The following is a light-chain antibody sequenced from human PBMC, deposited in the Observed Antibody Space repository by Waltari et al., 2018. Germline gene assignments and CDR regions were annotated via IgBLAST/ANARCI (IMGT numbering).Light chain of an antibody. CDR2: EFS. CDR1: SSDVGGYNY. V-gene: IGLV2-14*01. J-gene: IGLJ2*01. Sequence: QSALTQPASVSGSPGQSITISCTGTSSDVGGYNYLSWYQHQPGKAPKLIIYEFSNRPSGVSNRFSGSKSGNTASLTISGLQAEDECDYYCTSYTSSSISHVLFGGGTKLSVL. CDR3: TSYTSSSISHVL.